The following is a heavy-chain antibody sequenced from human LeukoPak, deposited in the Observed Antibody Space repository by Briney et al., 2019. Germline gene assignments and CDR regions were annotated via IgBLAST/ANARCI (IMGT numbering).Heavy chain of an antibody. CDR3: ARSPLYGDYVRNGMDV. D-gene: IGHD4-17*01. V-gene: IGHV1-18*01. J-gene: IGHJ6*02. CDR1: GYTFTSYG. Sequence: ASVTVSCTASGYTFTSYGISWVRQAPGQGLEWMGWISAYNGNTNYAQKLQGRVTMTTDTSTSTAYMELRSLRSDDTAVYYCARSPLYGDYVRNGMDVWGQGTTVTVSS. CDR2: ISAYNGNT.